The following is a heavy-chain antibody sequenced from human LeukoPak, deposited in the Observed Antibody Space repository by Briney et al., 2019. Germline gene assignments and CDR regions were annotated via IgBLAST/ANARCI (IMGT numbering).Heavy chain of an antibody. CDR3: AELGITMIGGV. V-gene: IGHV3-48*04. D-gene: IGHD3-10*02. Sequence: QSGGSLRLSCAASGFTFSSYWMSWIRQAPGKGLEWVSYISSSGSTIYYADSVKGRFTISRDNAKNSLYLQMNSLRAEDTAVYYCAELGITMIGGVWGKGTTVTISS. CDR1: GFTFSSYW. CDR2: ISSSGSTI. J-gene: IGHJ6*04.